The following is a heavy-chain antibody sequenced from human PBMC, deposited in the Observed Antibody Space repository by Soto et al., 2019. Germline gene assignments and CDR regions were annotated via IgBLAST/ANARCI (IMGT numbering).Heavy chain of an antibody. V-gene: IGHV1-8*01. Sequence: ASVKVSCKASGYTFTSYDINWVRQATGQGLEWMGWMNPNSGNTGYAQKFQGRVTMTRNTSISTAYMELSSLRSEDTAVYYCARGDGVTSQIYYYYYMDVWGKGTTVTVSS. CDR3: ARGDGVTSQIYYYYYMDV. CDR1: GYTFTSYD. J-gene: IGHJ6*03. CDR2: MNPNSGNT. D-gene: IGHD2-21*02.